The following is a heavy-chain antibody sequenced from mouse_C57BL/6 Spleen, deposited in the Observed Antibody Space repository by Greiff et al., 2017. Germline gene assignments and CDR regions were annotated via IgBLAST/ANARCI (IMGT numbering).Heavy chain of an antibody. CDR2: ISNLAYSI. CDR1: GFTFSDYG. Sequence: EVQRVESGGGLVQPGGSLKLSCAASGFTFSDYGMAWVRQAPRKGPEWVAFISNLAYSIYYADTVTGRFTISRENAKNTLYLEMSSLRSEDTAMYYCARRRYYGSSYEGYFDVWGTGTTVTVSS. V-gene: IGHV5-15*04. D-gene: IGHD1-1*01. CDR3: ARRRYYGSSYEGYFDV. J-gene: IGHJ1*03.